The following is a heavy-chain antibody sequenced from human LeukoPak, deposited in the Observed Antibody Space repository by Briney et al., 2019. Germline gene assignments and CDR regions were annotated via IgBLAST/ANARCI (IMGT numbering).Heavy chain of an antibody. CDR1: GGSFSGYY. V-gene: IGHV4-34*01. D-gene: IGHD1-26*01. CDR3: ARGKVGATIRDFDY. Sequence: SETLSLTCAVYGGSFSGYYWSWIRQPPGKGLEWIGEINHSGSTNYNPSLKSRVTISVDTSKNQFSLKLSSVTAADTAVYYCARGKVGATIRDFDYWGQGTLVTVSS. J-gene: IGHJ4*02. CDR2: INHSGST.